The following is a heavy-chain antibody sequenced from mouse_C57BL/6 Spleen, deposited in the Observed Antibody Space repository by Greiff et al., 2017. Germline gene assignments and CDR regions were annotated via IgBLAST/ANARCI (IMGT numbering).Heavy chain of an antibody. D-gene: IGHD2-3*01. J-gene: IGHJ1*03. V-gene: IGHV1-69*01. CDR2: IDPSDSYT. Sequence: QVQLQQPGAELVMPGASVKLSCKASGYTFTSYWMHWVKQRPGQGLEWIGEIDPSDSYTNYNQKFKGKSTLTVDKSSSTAYMQLSSLTSEDSAVYYCARWVVTTPYWYFDVWGTGTTVTVSS. CDR3: ARWVVTTPYWYFDV. CDR1: GYTFTSYW.